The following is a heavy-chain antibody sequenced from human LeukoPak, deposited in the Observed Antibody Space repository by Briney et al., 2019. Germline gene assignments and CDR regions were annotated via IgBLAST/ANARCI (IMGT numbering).Heavy chain of an antibody. CDR2: ISGSGGNT. CDR3: AKDRQWLVLALDY. CDR1: GFTFSSYA. V-gene: IGHV3-23*01. Sequence: GGSLRLSCAASGFTFSSYAMSWVRQAPGKGLEWVSVISGSGGNTYFADSVKGRFTISRDNSKNTLYLQMNSLRAEDTAVYYCAKDRQWLVLALDYWGQGTLVTVSS. D-gene: IGHD6-19*01. J-gene: IGHJ4*02.